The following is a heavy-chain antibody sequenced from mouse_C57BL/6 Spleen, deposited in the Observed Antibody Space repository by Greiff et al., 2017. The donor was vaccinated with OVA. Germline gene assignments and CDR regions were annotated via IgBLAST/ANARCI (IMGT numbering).Heavy chain of an antibody. CDR3: ARRGYGNPLYAMDY. J-gene: IGHJ4*01. V-gene: IGHV1-50*01. Sequence: VQLQQPGAELVKPGASVKLSCKASGYTFTSYWMQWVKQRPGQGLEWIGEIDPSDSYTNYNQKFKGKATLTVDTSSSTAYMQLSSLTSEDSAVYYCARRGYGNPLYAMDYWGQGTSVTVSS. CDR2: IDPSDSYT. CDR1: GYTFTSYW. D-gene: IGHD2-1*01.